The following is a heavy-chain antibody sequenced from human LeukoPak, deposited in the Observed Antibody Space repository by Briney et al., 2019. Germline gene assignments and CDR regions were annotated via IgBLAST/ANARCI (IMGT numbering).Heavy chain of an antibody. CDR1: GFTFSSYA. CDR2: ISYDGSNK. D-gene: IGHD1-26*01. V-gene: IGHV3-30*04. Sequence: GRSLRLSCAASGFTFSSYAMHWVRQAPGKGLEWVAVISYDGSNKYYSDSVKGRFNISRDNSKNTLYLQMNSLRAEDTAVYYCARGEGSYNYFDYWGQGTLVTVSS. J-gene: IGHJ4*02. CDR3: ARGEGSYNYFDY.